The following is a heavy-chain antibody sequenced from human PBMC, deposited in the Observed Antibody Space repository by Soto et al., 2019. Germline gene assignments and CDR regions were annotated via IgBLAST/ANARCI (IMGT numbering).Heavy chain of an antibody. CDR1: GGSISSGGYY. J-gene: IGHJ2*01. D-gene: IGHD3-16*01. CDR2: IYYSGST. V-gene: IGHV4-31*01. CDR3: ARDYGGYFDL. Sequence: QVQLQESGPGLVKPSQTLSLTCTVSGGSISSGGYYWSWIRQHPGKGLEWIGYIYYSGSTYYNPSLKXXVXTXXDPAKNQFSLKLSSVTAADTAVYYCARDYGGYFDLWGRGTLVTVSS.